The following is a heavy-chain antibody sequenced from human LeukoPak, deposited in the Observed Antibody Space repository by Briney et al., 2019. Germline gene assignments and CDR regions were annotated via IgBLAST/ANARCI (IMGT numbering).Heavy chain of an antibody. CDR3: ARGVWPDY. Sequence: GGSLRLPCAASGFTFRSYGMSWVRQAPGKGLEWVSVISATGGRTYYADSVKGRFTISRDDSKNTLSLQMNSLRVDDTAVYYCARGVWPDYWGQGTLVAVSS. CDR2: ISATGGRT. V-gene: IGHV3-23*01. CDR1: GFTFRSYG. J-gene: IGHJ4*02. D-gene: IGHD5/OR15-5a*01.